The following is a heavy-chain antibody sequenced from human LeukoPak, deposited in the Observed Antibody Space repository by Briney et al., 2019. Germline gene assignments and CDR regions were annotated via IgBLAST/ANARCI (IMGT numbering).Heavy chain of an antibody. V-gene: IGHV4-34*01. CDR2: IDHSGST. Sequence: SETLSLTCAVYGGSFSVYYWSWIRQPPGKGLEWIGEIDHSGSTNYNPSLKSRVTISVDTSKNQFSLKLSSVTAADTAVYYCARWHYYGSGSYYTNWFDPWGQGTLVTVSS. D-gene: IGHD3-10*01. CDR3: ARWHYYGSGSYYTNWFDP. CDR1: GGSFSVYY. J-gene: IGHJ5*02.